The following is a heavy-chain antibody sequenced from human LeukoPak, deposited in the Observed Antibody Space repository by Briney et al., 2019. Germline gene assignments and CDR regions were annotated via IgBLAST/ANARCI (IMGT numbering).Heavy chain of an antibody. J-gene: IGHJ4*02. D-gene: IGHD2-2*02. V-gene: IGHV3-66*01. CDR2: MFASGST. CDR3: ASPSPPPPTRYCSSTSCYRADY. Sequence: GGSLRLSCTASGFSVSSNYMSWVRQAPGKGLEWVSVMFASGSTYYADSVKGRFTFSRDIFRNTLYLQLNSLRVEDTAVYYCASPSPPPPTRYCSSTSCYRADYWGQGTLVTVSS. CDR1: GFSVSSNY.